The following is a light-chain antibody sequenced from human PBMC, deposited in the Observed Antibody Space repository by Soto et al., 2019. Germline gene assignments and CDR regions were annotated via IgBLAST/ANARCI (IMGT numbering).Light chain of an antibody. CDR2: SAS. CDR1: QDISTW. J-gene: IGKJ1*01. Sequence: DIQMTQSPSSVSASVGDRVSITCRASQDISTWLAWYQQRPGRAPNLLIYSASSLQSGVPSRFSGSGSGTEFTLTISRLQPEDFATYYCQQGNSLPRTFGQGTKVEFK. CDR3: QQGNSLPRT. V-gene: IGKV1-12*01.